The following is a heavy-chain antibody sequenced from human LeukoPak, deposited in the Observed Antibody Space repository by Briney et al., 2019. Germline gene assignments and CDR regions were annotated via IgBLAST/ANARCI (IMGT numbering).Heavy chain of an antibody. CDR2: INPNSDGT. J-gene: IGHJ3*02. CDR1: GYTFTGYY. D-gene: IGHD2-2*01. V-gene: IGHV1-2*02. CDR3: ARSRCSSTSCYSSEGIHDALDI. Sequence: VASVKVSCKASGYTFTGYYMHWVRQAPGQGLEWMGWINPNSDGTNYAQKFQGRVTMTRDTSISTAYMELSRLRSDDTAVYYCARSRCSSTSCYSSEGIHDALDIWGQGTMVTVSS.